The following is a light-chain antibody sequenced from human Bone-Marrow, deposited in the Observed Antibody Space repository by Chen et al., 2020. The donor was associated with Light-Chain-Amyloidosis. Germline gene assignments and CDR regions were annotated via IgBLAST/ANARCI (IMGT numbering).Light chain of an antibody. V-gene: IGLV3-25*03. CDR1: DLPTKY. CDR2: RDT. J-gene: IGLJ2*01. Sequence: SYAPTQPPSGTVSPGQTARITCSGDDLPTKYAYWYQQKPGQAPVLVIHRDTERPSGISERFSGSSSGTTATLTISGVQAEDEADYHCQSADSSGTYEVIFGGGTKLTVL. CDR3: QSADSSGTYEVI.